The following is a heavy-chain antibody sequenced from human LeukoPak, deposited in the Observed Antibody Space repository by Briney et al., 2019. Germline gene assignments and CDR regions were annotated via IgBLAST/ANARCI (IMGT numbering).Heavy chain of an antibody. V-gene: IGHV3-30-3*01. CDR2: ISYDGSNK. J-gene: IGHJ4*02. CDR3: AREENYYDSSGYIDY. D-gene: IGHD3-22*01. CDR1: GFTFSSYA. Sequence: GSLRLSCAASGFTFSSYAMHWVRQAPGKGLEWVAVISYDGSNKYYADSVKGRFTISRDNSENTLYLQMNSLRAEDTAAYYCAREENYYDSSGYIDYWGQGTRVTVSS.